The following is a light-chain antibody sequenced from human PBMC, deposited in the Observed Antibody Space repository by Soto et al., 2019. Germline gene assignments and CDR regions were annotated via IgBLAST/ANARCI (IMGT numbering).Light chain of an antibody. Sequence: QSVLTQPASVSGSPGQSITISCTGTSSDVGAYKYVSWYQQHPGKAPRLMMYDVSNRPSGVSTRFSGSKSGNTAYLTISGLQAEDEADYYCTSYTISSTLRYVSGTVTRSPS. V-gene: IGLV2-14*01. CDR2: DVS. CDR1: SSDVGAYKY. J-gene: IGLJ1*01. CDR3: TSYTISSTLRYV.